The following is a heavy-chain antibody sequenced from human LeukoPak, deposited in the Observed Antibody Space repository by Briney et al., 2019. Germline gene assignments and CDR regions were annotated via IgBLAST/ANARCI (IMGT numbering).Heavy chain of an antibody. CDR3: AKSNGYGLVDI. D-gene: IGHD3-10*01. V-gene: IGHV4-4*02. CDR2: IYHSGST. CDR1: GGSITSGNW. J-gene: IGHJ3*02. Sequence: SETLSLTCAVSGGSITSGNWWTWVRQPPGKGLEWIGEIYHSGSTNYNPSLKSRVTISLDTSRNQFSLKLTSVTAADTAVYYCAKSNGYGLVDIWGQGTMVTVSS.